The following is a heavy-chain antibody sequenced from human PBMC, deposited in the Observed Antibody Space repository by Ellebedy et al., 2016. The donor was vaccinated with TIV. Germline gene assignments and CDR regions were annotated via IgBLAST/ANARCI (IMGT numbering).Heavy chain of an antibody. CDR2: IYPGDSDT. CDR1: GYSFTNYW. CDR3: ARRMVRGRIRYAMDV. D-gene: IGHD3-10*01. J-gene: IGHJ6*02. Sequence: PGGSLRLSCQASGYSFTNYWIGWVRQMHGKGLEWMGIIYPGDSDTSYSPSFEGQVTISVDKSISTAYLQWNSLKASDTATYYCARRMVRGRIRYAMDVWGQGTTVTVSS. V-gene: IGHV5-51*01.